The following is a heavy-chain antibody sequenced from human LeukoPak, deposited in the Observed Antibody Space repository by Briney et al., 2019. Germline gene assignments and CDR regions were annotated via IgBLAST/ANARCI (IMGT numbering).Heavy chain of an antibody. Sequence: SETLSFTCTVSGGSISSSSYYWGWIRQPPGEGLEWIGSIYYSGSTYYNPSLKSRVTISVDTSKNQFSLKLSSVTAADTAVYYCARDYYGSGSLYYFDYWGQGTLVTVSS. CDR1: GGSISSSSYY. V-gene: IGHV4-39*07. CDR2: IYYSGST. J-gene: IGHJ4*02. CDR3: ARDYYGSGSLYYFDY. D-gene: IGHD3-10*01.